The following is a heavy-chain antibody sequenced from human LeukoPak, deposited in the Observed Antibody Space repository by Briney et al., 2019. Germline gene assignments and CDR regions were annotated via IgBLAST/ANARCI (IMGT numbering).Heavy chain of an antibody. D-gene: IGHD3-22*01. V-gene: IGHV3-7*01. CDR2: IKQDGSEK. CDR3: ARIGITMKAFDY. Sequence: GGALRLSCAASGFTFSSYWMSWVRQAPGKGLEGVANIKQDGSEKYYVDSVKGRFTISRDNAKNSLYLQMNSLRAEDTAVYYCARIGITMKAFDYWGQGTLVTVSS. CDR1: GFTFSSYW. J-gene: IGHJ4*02.